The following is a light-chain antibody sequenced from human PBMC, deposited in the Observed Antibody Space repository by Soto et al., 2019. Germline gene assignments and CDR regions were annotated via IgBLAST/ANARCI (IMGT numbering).Light chain of an antibody. CDR3: QQYGSAPWT. J-gene: IGKJ1*01. V-gene: IGKV3-20*01. CDR1: QSFNSRY. Sequence: EIVLAQSPGTLSLSPGDRATLSCRASQSFNSRYLAWFQQRPGQAPSLLIYATSSRAADIPDRFSGSGSGTDFTLTINRLEPEDFAVYYYQQYGSAPWTFGQGTKVEIK. CDR2: ATS.